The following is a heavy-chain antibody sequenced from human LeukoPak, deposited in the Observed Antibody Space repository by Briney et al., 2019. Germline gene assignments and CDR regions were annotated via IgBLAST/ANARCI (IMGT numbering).Heavy chain of an antibody. CDR2: IYHSGST. CDR1: GYSINNGYY. V-gene: IGHV4-38-2*02. Sequence: SETLSLTCTVSGYSINNGYYWGWIRQPPGKGLEWIGSIYHSGSTYYKPSLKSRVTISVDTSKNQFSLQLNSVTPENTAIYYCARGGLISLANTPLGAFDIWGQGTMVSVSS. D-gene: IGHD3/OR15-3a*01. J-gene: IGHJ3*02. CDR3: ARGGLISLANTPLGAFDI.